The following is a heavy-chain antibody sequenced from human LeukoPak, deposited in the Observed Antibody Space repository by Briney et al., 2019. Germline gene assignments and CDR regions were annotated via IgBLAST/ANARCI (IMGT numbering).Heavy chain of an antibody. D-gene: IGHD6-19*01. CDR1: GFSFTTYS. CDR3: ASLNSGWYDC. CDR2: IYSGGST. V-gene: IGHV3-53*01. J-gene: IGHJ5*01. Sequence: GGSLRLSCAASGFSFTTYSMNWVRQAPGKGLEWVSVIYSGGSTYYADSVKGRFTISRDNSKNTLYLQMNSLRAEDTAIYYCASLNSGWYDCWGQGTLVTVSS.